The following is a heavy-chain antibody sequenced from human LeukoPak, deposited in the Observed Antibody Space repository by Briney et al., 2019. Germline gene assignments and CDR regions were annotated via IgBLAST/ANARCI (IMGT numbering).Heavy chain of an antibody. J-gene: IGHJ4*02. D-gene: IGHD1-26*01. CDR3: ARVVRGSPSYTTFDY. V-gene: IGHV4-30-2*01. CDR1: GGSISSGDYY. Sequence: SQTLSLTCTVSGGSISSGDYYWSWIRQPPGKGLEWIGEIYHSGSTNYNPSLKSRVTISVDKSKNQFSLKLSSVTAADTAVYYCARVVRGSPSYTTFDYWGQGTLVTVSS. CDR2: IYHSGST.